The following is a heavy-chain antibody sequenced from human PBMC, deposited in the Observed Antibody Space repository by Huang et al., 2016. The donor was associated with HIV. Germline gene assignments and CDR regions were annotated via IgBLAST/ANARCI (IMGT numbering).Heavy chain of an antibody. Sequence: QVQLQQWGAGLLKPSGTLSLTCAVYGGSLSGYYWAWIRQSPVKGLECIREINHSGSTNDRPSLKSRGIISVDKSKNQVSLKLTSVTSADTAVYYCARGGATVTTSPGFEYYMDVWGKGTTVTVSS. CDR3: ARGGATVTTSPGFEYYMDV. CDR2: INHSGST. V-gene: IGHV4-34*01. J-gene: IGHJ6*03. D-gene: IGHD4-4*01. CDR1: GGSLSGYY.